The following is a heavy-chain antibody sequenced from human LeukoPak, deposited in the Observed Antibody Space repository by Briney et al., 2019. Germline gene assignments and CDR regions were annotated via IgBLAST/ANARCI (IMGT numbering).Heavy chain of an antibody. CDR3: ASSEGYTDAFQI. CDR1: GYTFTSYD. Sequence: GASVKVSCKASGYTFTSYDINWVRQAPGQGLEWMGWINPNSGGTNYAQKFQGRVTMTRDTSISTIYMELTRLRSDDTAVYYCASSEGYTDAFQIWGQGTMVTVSS. D-gene: IGHD2-2*02. CDR2: INPNSGGT. V-gene: IGHV1-2*02. J-gene: IGHJ3*02.